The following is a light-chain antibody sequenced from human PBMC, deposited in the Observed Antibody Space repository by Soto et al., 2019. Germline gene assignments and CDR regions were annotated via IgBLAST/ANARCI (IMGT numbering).Light chain of an antibody. CDR3: QQSYNTLA. CDR1: QSISTY. Sequence: DIQMTQSPSSLSASVGDRVTITCRASQSISTYLNWYQQKPGEAPKLLIYAASSLQSGVPSRFTGSGSGTDFTLTISSLQPEDSATYFCQQSYNTLAFAGGTKVEIK. CDR2: AAS. J-gene: IGKJ4*01. V-gene: IGKV1-39*01.